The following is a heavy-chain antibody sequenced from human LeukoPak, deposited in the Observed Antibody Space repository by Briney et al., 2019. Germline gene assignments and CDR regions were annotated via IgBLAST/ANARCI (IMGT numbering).Heavy chain of an antibody. J-gene: IGHJ3*02. Sequence: SVKVSCKASGGTFSSYAISWVRQAPGQGLEWMGGIIPIFGTANYAQKFQGRVTITTDESTSTAYMELSSLRSEDTAVYYCARQMTTVETRDGAFDIWGQGTMVTVSS. D-gene: IGHD4-23*01. CDR3: ARQMTTVETRDGAFDI. V-gene: IGHV1-69*05. CDR2: IIPIFGTA. CDR1: GGTFSSYA.